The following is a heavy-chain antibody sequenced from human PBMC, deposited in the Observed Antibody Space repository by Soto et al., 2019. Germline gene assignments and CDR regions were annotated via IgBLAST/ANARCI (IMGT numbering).Heavy chain of an antibody. CDR2: INHSGST. J-gene: IGHJ4*02. Sequence: SETLSLTCAVYGGSFSGYYWSWIRQPPGKGLEWIGEINHSGSTNYNPSLKSRVTISVDTSKNQFSLKLSSVTAADTAVYYCARALPLLPWIQGYFYYCGQAPLVTVSS. D-gene: IGHD5-18*01. V-gene: IGHV4-34*01. CDR1: GGSFSGYY. CDR3: ARALPLLPWIQGYFYY.